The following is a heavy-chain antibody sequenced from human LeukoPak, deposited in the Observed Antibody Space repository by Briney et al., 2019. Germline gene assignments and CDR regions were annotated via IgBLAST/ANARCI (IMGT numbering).Heavy chain of an antibody. CDR2: INHSGST. CDR3: AREYCSGGGCYGNYYYYMDV. J-gene: IGHJ6*03. V-gene: IGHV4-34*01. Sequence: PSETLSLTCAVYGGSFSGYYWSWIRQPPGKGLEWIGEINHSGSTNYNPSLKSRVTISVDTSKNQFSLKLSSVTAADTAVYYCAREYCSGGGCYGNYYYYMDVCGKGTTVTVSS. CDR1: GGSFSGYY. D-gene: IGHD2-15*01.